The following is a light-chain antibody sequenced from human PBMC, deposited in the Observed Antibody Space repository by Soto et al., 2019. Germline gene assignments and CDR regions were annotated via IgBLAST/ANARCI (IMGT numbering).Light chain of an antibody. CDR2: GAS. Sequence: EIVMSQSPATLSVSPGERATLSCRASQSVSSNLAWYQQKLGQAPRLLIYGASTRATGIPARFSGSGSGTECTLTISSLQSEDFAVYYCQHYNNWPPWTFGQGTKVEIK. CDR3: QHYNNWPPWT. V-gene: IGKV3-15*01. CDR1: QSVSSN. J-gene: IGKJ1*01.